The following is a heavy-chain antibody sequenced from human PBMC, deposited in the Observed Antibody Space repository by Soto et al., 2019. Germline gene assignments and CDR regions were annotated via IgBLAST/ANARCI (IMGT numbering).Heavy chain of an antibody. CDR2: ISYDGSNK. D-gene: IGHD3-3*01. J-gene: IGHJ6*02. CDR3: AKDHQEWLLFTRPSYYYYGMGV. CDR1: GFTFSSYG. Sequence: GSLRLSCAASGFTFSSYGMHWVRQAPGKGLEWVAVISYDGSNKYYADSVKGRFTISRDNSKNTLYLQMNSLRAEDTAVYYCAKDHQEWLLFTRPSYYYYGMGVWGQGTTVTVSS. V-gene: IGHV3-30*18.